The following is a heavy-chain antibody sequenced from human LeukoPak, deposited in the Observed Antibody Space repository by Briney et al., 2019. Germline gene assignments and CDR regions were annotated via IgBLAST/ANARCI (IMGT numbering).Heavy chain of an antibody. D-gene: IGHD3-3*01. CDR3: ATFTDFWSGYYNY. J-gene: IGHJ4*02. Sequence: GESLKISCKGSGYTFTSYWIAWVRQMPGKGLEWMGIIYPGDSDIRYNPSFQAQVTISADKSIRTAYLQWSSLKASDTAMYYCATFTDFWSGYYNYWGQGTLVTVSS. V-gene: IGHV5-51*01. CDR1: GYTFTSYW. CDR2: IYPGDSDI.